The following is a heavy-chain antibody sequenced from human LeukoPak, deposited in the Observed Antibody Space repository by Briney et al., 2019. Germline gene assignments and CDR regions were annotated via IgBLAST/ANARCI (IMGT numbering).Heavy chain of an antibody. CDR1: GFTFSSYG. V-gene: IGHV3-30*18. J-gene: IGHJ4*02. D-gene: IGHD6-6*01. CDR3: AKDYYGSSTPL. Sequence: GGSLRLSCAASGFTFSSYGMHWVRQAPGKGLEWVAVISHDGSNKYYADSVKGRFTISRDSSKNTLYLQMNSLRAEDTAVYYCAKDYYGSSTPLWGQGTLVTVSS. CDR2: ISHDGSNK.